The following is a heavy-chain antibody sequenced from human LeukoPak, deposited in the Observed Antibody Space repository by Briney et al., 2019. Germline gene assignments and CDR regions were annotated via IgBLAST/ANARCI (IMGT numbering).Heavy chain of an antibody. J-gene: IGHJ4*02. CDR2: INTDGTT. D-gene: IGHD1-26*01. CDR3: ARGAGIVGPTTPFDY. Sequence: GGSLRLSCAASGFTFSNYWMHWVRQTPGKGLVWVSRINTDGTTRYADSVKGRFTISRDNAKNTLYQQMDSLRAEDTAVYYCARGAGIVGPTTPFDYWGQGALVTVSS. V-gene: IGHV3-74*01. CDR1: GFTFSNYW.